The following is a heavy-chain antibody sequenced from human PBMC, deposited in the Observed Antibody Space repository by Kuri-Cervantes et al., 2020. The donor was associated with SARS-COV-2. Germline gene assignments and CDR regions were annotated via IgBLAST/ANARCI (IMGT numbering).Heavy chain of an antibody. D-gene: IGHD3-10*01. Sequence: LRLSCAVSGGSISSGGYSWSWIRQPPGKGLEWIGYIYHSGSTYYNPSLKSRVTISVDTSKNQFSLKLSSVTAADTAVYYCARGGPRITMVRGIPGWFDPWGQGTLVTVSS. CDR1: GGSISSGGYS. J-gene: IGHJ5*02. V-gene: IGHV4-30-2*02. CDR2: IYHSGST. CDR3: ARGGPRITMVRGIPGWFDP.